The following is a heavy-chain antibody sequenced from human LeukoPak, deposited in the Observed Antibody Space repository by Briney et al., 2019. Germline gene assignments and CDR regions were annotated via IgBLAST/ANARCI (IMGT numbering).Heavy chain of an antibody. CDR3: ARRVGAGNFDY. J-gene: IGHJ4*02. D-gene: IGHD3-10*01. Sequence: GRSLRLSCAASGFTFTTHAIHWVRQAPGKGLEWVSYISSSSSTIYYADSVKGRFTISRDNAKNSLYLQMNSLRAEDTAVYYCARRVGAGNFDYWGQGTLVTVSS. V-gene: IGHV3-48*04. CDR1: GFTFTTHA. CDR2: ISSSSSTI.